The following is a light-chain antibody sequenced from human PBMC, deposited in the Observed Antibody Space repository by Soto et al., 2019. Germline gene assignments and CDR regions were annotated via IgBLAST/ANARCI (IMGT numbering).Light chain of an antibody. CDR1: QSVSSN. Sequence: EIVMTQSPATLSVSPGERDTLSCRASQSVSSNLAWYQQKPGQAPRLLIYGASTRATGIPARFSGSGSGTEFTLTISSLQSEECALYYCQQYNNWPTWTFGQGTKVEIK. V-gene: IGKV3-15*01. CDR3: QQYNNWPTWT. CDR2: GAS. J-gene: IGKJ1*01.